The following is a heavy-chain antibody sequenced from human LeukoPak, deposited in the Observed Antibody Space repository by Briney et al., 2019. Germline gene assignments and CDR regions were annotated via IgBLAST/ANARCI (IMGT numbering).Heavy chain of an antibody. CDR3: ARMPYYYDSSGLFDP. D-gene: IGHD3-22*01. CDR2: IYSGGST. J-gene: IGHJ5*02. Sequence: GGSLRLSCAASGFTFSSYWMSWVRQAPGKGLEWVSVIYSGGSTYYADSVKGRFTISRDNSKNTLYLQMNSLRAEDTAVYYCARMPYYYDSSGLFDPWGQGTLVTVSS. V-gene: IGHV3-53*01. CDR1: GFTFSSYW.